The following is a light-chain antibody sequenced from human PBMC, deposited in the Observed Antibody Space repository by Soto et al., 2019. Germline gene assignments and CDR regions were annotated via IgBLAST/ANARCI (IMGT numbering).Light chain of an antibody. Sequence: QSVLTQPPSASGSPGQTGAVSYTGTSSDVGGYNYVSWYQRHPGKAPKLMSYAVTRRTSGVTDRFSGYKSRDTASLTVYGLQAEDEAHYYCSSYAGSSNVFGTGTKVTV. J-gene: IGLJ1*01. CDR2: AVT. V-gene: IGLV2-8*01. CDR3: SSYAGSSNV. CDR1: SSDVGGYNY.